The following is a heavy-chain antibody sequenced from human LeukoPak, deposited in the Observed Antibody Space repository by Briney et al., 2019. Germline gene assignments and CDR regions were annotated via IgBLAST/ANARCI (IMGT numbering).Heavy chain of an antibody. D-gene: IGHD5-12*01. CDR1: GYTFTSYG. V-gene: IGHV1-18*01. CDR2: ISGYNGNT. CDR3: ARDLATIVATTSYFDY. Sequence: ATLTVSCTASGYTFTSYGSSWVRQAPGQGLEWMGWISGYNGNTKYAQKVQGRVTMTTDTSTSTAYMELRSLRSDDTAVYYCARDLATIVATTSYFDYWGQGTLVTVSS. J-gene: IGHJ4*02.